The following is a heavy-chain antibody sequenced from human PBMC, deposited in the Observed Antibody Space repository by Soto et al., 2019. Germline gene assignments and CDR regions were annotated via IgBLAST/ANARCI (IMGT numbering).Heavy chain of an antibody. D-gene: IGHD2-8*02. CDR2: INHSGST. V-gene: IGHV4-34*01. CDR3: ARDKITGLFDY. Sequence: QVQLQQWGAGLLKPSETLSLTCAVYGGSFSGYYWTWIRQPPGTGLEWIGEINHSGSTNYNPSLKSRVTISVDTSQNPSSLKLTSVTAADTAVYYCARDKITGLFDYWGQGTLVTVSS. J-gene: IGHJ4*02. CDR1: GGSFSGYY.